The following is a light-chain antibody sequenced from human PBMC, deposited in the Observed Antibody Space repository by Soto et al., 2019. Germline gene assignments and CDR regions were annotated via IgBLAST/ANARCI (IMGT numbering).Light chain of an antibody. CDR1: QSVSSY. CDR3: QQRSNWPLT. V-gene: IGKV3-11*01. J-gene: IGKJ4*01. Sequence: EIVLTQSPATLSLSPGERATLSCRASQSVSSYLAWYQQKPGQAPRLLIYDAFNRATGIPARFSGSGSGTDFTLTISNLEPEDFAVYYCQQRSNWPLTFGGGTKVDI. CDR2: DAF.